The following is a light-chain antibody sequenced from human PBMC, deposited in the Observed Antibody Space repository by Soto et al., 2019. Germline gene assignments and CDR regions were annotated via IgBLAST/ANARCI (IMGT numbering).Light chain of an antibody. CDR3: QHYNSYGVT. Sequence: DIQMTQSPSTLSASVGDRVTITCRASQSISSWLAWYQQKPGKAPKLLIYDASSGESGVPSRFSGSGSWTEFTLTISSLQPDDFAAYYCQHYNSYGVTVGQGTKLEIK. J-gene: IGKJ2*01. CDR2: DAS. V-gene: IGKV1-5*01. CDR1: QSISSW.